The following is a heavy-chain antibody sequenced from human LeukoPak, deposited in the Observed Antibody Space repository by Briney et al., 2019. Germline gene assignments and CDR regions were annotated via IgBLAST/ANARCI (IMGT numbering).Heavy chain of an antibody. CDR2: INRSGST. Sequence: SETLSFTCAVYGGSFSGYYWSWIRQPPGNGLEWIGEINRSGSTNYNPSLKSRVTISVDTSKNQFSLKLSSVTAADTAVYYCARNPKYYYDSSGTNAFDIWGQGTMVTVSS. CDR3: ARNPKYYYDSSGTNAFDI. CDR1: GGSFSGYY. D-gene: IGHD3-22*01. V-gene: IGHV4-34*01. J-gene: IGHJ3*02.